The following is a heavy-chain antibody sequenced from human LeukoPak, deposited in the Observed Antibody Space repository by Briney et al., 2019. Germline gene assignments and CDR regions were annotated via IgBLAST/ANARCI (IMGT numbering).Heavy chain of an antibody. CDR3: ARHLGAYCSSTSCYSSKIDY. CDR2: IYPGDSDT. V-gene: IGHV5-51*01. J-gene: IGHJ4*02. D-gene: IGHD2-2*01. CDR1: GYSFTSYW. Sequence: GESLKISCKGSGYSFTSYWIGWVRQMPGKGLEWMGIIYPGDSDTRYSPSFQGQVTISADKSISTAYLQWSSLKASDTAMYYCARHLGAYCSSTSCYSSKIDYWGQGTLVTVSS.